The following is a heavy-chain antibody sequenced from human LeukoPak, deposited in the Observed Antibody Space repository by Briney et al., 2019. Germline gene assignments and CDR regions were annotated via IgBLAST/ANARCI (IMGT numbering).Heavy chain of an antibody. CDR2: INGSGRST. V-gene: IGHV3-23*01. CDR3: AKGITFYYDSSGYSSDY. CDR1: GFTFSNFA. D-gene: IGHD3-22*01. Sequence: GGSLRLSCAASGFTFSNFAMTWVRQVPGKGLEWVSVINGSGRSTYNADSVRGRFTISRDNSKNTLYLQMNRLSAEDTAVYYCAKGITFYYDSSGYSSDYWGQGTLVTVSS. J-gene: IGHJ4*02.